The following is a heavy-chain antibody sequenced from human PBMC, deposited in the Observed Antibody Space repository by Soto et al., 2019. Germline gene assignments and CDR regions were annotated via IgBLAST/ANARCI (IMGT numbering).Heavy chain of an antibody. CDR3: ARDLRKGRYFDY. CDR1: GFTFSTYG. Sequence: QVQLVESGGGVVQPGRSLRLSCAASGFTFSTYGMHWVRQAPGKGLEWVAVIWYDGSKKYYADSVKGRFTISRDNSENTLLLQMNSLRAEGTAVYYCARDLRKGRYFDYWGQGTLVTVSS. J-gene: IGHJ4*02. D-gene: IGHD3-9*01. V-gene: IGHV3-33*01. CDR2: IWYDGSKK.